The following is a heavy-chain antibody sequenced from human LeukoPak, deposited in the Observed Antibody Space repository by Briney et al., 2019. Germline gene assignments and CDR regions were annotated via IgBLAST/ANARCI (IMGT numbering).Heavy chain of an antibody. J-gene: IGHJ2*01. CDR3: ARGSKGSSPYWYFDL. V-gene: IGHV6-1*01. CDR2: TYYRSKWYD. CDR1: GDSVSSSSAT. Sequence: QTLSLTCAISGDSVSSSSATWNWIRQSPSRGLEWLGRTYYRSKWYDDYAVSVKSRITISPDTSKNHFSLQLNSVTPEDTAVYYCARGSKGSSPYWYFDLWGRGTLVTVSS. D-gene: IGHD6-13*01.